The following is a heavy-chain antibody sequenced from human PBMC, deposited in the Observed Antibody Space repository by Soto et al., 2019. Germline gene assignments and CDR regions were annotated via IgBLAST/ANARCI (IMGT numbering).Heavy chain of an antibody. D-gene: IGHD2-2*01. V-gene: IGHV4-34*01. CDR1: GGSFSGYY. J-gene: IGHJ5*02. Sequence: SETLSLTCAVYGGSFSGYYWSWIRQPPGKGLEWIGEINHSGSTNYNPSLKSRATISADTSKNQFSLKLSSVTAADTAVYYCARGVQLLFNGYNWFDLWGQGTLVTVSS. CDR2: INHSGST. CDR3: ARGVQLLFNGYNWFDL.